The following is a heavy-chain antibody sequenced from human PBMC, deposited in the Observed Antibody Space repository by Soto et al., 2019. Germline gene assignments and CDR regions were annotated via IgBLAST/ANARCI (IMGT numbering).Heavy chain of an antibody. Sequence: SETLSLTCSLSGDSVGNSRYYWAWIRQPPGKGLEWIGNVYYTGSTYYNPSLKSRVTMSVDTSKNQFSLKMTSVTAADTAVYSCATSLHCSAICYRSTWFDPWGQGTLVTVSS. CDR3: ATSLHCSAICYRSTWFDP. CDR2: VYYTGST. V-gene: IGHV4-39*01. CDR1: GDSVGNSRYY. D-gene: IGHD2-15*01. J-gene: IGHJ5*02.